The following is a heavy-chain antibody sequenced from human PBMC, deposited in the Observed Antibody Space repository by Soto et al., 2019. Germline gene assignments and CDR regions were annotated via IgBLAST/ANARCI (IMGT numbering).Heavy chain of an antibody. CDR2: ISYDGSNK. J-gene: IGHJ4*02. CDR3: AKAPRSPTAMVTGLRLDY. D-gene: IGHD5-18*01. V-gene: IGHV3-30*18. CDR1: GFTFSSYG. Sequence: GGSLRLSCAASGFTFSSYGMHWVRQAPGKGLEWVAVISYDGSNKYYADSVKGRFTISRDNSKNTLYLQMNSLRAEDTAVYYCAKAPRSPTAMVTGLRLDYWGQGTLVTVSS.